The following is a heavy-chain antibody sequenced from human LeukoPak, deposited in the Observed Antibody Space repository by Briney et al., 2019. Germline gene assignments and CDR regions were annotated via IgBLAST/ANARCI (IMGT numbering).Heavy chain of an antibody. CDR1: GFTFSSYW. CDR2: INSYGSST. J-gene: IGHJ5*02. V-gene: IGHV3-74*01. D-gene: IGHD3-22*01. Sequence: GGSLRLSCAASGFTFSSYWMYWVRQAPGKGLEWVSRINSYGSSTSYADSVKGRFTISRDNAKNTLYLQINSLRAEDTAVYYCARDLGQYYDTSDNWFDPWGQGTLVTVSS. CDR3: ARDLGQYYDTSDNWFDP.